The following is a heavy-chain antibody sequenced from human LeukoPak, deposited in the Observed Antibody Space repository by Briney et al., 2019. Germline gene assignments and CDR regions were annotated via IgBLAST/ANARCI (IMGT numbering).Heavy chain of an antibody. V-gene: IGHV3-21*01. CDR1: GFTFSSYS. CDR3: ARAWREAAAFVYFHH. Sequence: GGSLRLSCAASGFTFSSYSMNWVRQAPGKGLEWVSYISSSSGYMYHVDSVKGRFTISRDNAKNSLYLQMNSLRAEDTAVYYCARAWREAAAFVYFHHWGQGTLVTVSS. D-gene: IGHD6-13*01. J-gene: IGHJ1*01. CDR2: ISSSSGYM.